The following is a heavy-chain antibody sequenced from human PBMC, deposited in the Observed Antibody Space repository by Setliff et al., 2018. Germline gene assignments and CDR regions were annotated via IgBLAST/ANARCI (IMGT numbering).Heavy chain of an antibody. Sequence: PSETLSLTCAVYGGSFNVYFWSWIRQSAEKGLEWIGRVHASGSPNYNPSFKGRVTISLDTSTNQFSLNLNSVTAADTAVYYCAKERYFDWFFENWGQGTLVTVSS. CDR3: AKERYFDWFFEN. CDR2: VHASGSP. D-gene: IGHD3-9*01. J-gene: IGHJ4*02. V-gene: IGHV4-59*10. CDR1: GGSFNVYF.